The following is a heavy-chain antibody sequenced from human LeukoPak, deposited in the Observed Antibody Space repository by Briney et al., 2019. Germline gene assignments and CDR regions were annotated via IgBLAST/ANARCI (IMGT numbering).Heavy chain of an antibody. V-gene: IGHV3-30*19. CDR1: GFSFSSYG. J-gene: IGHJ2*01. CDR3: ARDFYGDNSEVVSWHFDL. CDR2: ISYDGSNK. Sequence: PGRSLRLSCAASGFSFSSYGMHWVRQAPGKGLEWVAVISYDGSNKYYADSVKGRFTISRDNSKNTLYLQMNSLRAEDTAVYYCARDFYGDNSEVVSWHFDLWGRGTLVSVSS. D-gene: IGHD4-23*01.